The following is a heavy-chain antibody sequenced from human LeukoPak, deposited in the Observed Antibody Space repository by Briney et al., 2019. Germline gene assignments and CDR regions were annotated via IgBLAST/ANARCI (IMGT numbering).Heavy chain of an antibody. CDR3: ARVVEDSSGYYISYGMDV. CDR1: GGSFSGYY. D-gene: IGHD3-22*01. CDR2: INHSGST. Sequence: SETLSLTCAVYGGSFSGYYWSWIRQPPGKGLEWIGEINHSGSTNYNPSLKSRVTISVDTSKNQFSLKLSSVTAADTAVYYCARVVEDSSGYYISYGMDVWGQGTTVTVSS. V-gene: IGHV4-34*01. J-gene: IGHJ6*02.